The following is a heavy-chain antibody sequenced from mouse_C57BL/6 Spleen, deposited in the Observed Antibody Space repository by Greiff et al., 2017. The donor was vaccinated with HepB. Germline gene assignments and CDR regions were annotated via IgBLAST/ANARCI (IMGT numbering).Heavy chain of an antibody. CDR2: INPSNGGT. CDR1: GYTFTSYW. D-gene: IGHD1-1*02. V-gene: IGHV1-53*01. CDR3: AREGGISLYFDY. J-gene: IGHJ2*01. Sequence: QVQLQQPGTELVKPGASVKLSCKASGYTFTSYWMHWVKQRPGQGLEWIGNINPSNGGTNYNEKFKSKATLTVDKSSSTAYMQLSSLTSEDSAVYYGAREGGISLYFDYWGQGTTLTVSS.